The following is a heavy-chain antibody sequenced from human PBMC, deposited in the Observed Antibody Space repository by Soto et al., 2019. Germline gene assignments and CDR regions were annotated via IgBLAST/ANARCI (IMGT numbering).Heavy chain of an antibody. Sequence: QVQLVQSGAAVKKPASSVKVSCKAPGGTFSTYAISWVRQAPGQGLEWMGGIIPMFGTANYAQRFQDRVTITADESTNTVYMELNSLRSEDTAVYFCASGIQLWLRRINNGYSGWGQGTLVTVSS. V-gene: IGHV1-69*12. CDR3: ASGIQLWLRRINNGYSG. D-gene: IGHD5-18*01. CDR1: GGTFSTYA. CDR2: IIPMFGTA. J-gene: IGHJ4*02.